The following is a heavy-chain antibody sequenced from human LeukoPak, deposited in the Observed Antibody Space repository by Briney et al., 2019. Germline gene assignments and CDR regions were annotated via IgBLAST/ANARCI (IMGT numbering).Heavy chain of an antibody. Sequence: SVKVSCKASGGTFSSYAISWVRQSPEHGLEWMGGIIPIFGTANYAQKFQGRVTITTDESTSTAYMELSSLRSEDTAVYYCARSTSPDDYYYYYMDVWGKGTTVTVSS. CDR2: IIPIFGTA. CDR1: GGTFSSYA. J-gene: IGHJ6*03. CDR3: ARSTSPDDYYYYYMDV. V-gene: IGHV1-69*05.